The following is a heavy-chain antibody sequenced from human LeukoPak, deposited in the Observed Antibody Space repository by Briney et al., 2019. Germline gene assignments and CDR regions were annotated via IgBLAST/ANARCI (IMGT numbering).Heavy chain of an antibody. CDR3: ASEHYDSSGSSAFDI. CDR1: GGSFSGYY. CDR2: INHSGST. D-gene: IGHD3-22*01. J-gene: IGHJ3*02. V-gene: IGHV4-34*01. Sequence: SETLSLTCAVYGGSFSGYYWSWIRQPPGKGLEWIGEINHSGSTNYNPSLKSRVTISVDTSKNQFSLKLTSVTAADTAVYYCASEHYDSSGSSAFDIWGQGTTVTVSS.